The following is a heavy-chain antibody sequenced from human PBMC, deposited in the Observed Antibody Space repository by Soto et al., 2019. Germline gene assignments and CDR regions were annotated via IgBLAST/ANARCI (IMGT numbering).Heavy chain of an antibody. Sequence: QVQLVESGGGVVQPGNSLRLSCAGSGFPFSAEAMHWVRQAPGKGLEWVAAISYDGNNKNHADSVKGRFTVSRDNSKNTLYLQIYSLGTEDTVVYYCARDYSSGWCLDYWGQGSLVTVSP. D-gene: IGHD6-13*01. J-gene: IGHJ4*02. CDR1: GFPFSAEA. CDR3: ARDYSSGWCLDY. CDR2: ISYDGNNK. V-gene: IGHV3-30-3*01.